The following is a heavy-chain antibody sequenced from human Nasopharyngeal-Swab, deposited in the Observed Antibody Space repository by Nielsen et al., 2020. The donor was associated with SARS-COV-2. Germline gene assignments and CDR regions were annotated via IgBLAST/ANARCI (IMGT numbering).Heavy chain of an antibody. Sequence: GSLRLSCSVSGGSISSSSSYWGWIRQPPGKGLEWIGEIDHSGSTNSNPSLKSRVTISVDTSKNQFSLKVSSVTAADTAVYYCATRSGYNYGGGYWGQGTLVTVSS. CDR2: IDHSGST. CDR3: ATRSGYNYGGGY. D-gene: IGHD5-18*01. J-gene: IGHJ4*02. CDR1: GGSISSSSSY. V-gene: IGHV4-39*07.